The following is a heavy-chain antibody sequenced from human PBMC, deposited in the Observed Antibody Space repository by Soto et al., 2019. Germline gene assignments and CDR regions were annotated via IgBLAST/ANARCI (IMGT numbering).Heavy chain of an antibody. Sequence: SETLSPTFNPSGGTISTRSYYWGWIRQPPGKGLEWIGSIYYSGSTYYNPSLKSRVTISVDTSKNQSSLKLSSVTAADTAVYFCARVSFFRGFDWLFAFDSWGQG. CDR2: IYYSGST. J-gene: IGHJ4*02. V-gene: IGHV4-39*07. CDR1: GGTISTRSYY. D-gene: IGHD3-9*01. CDR3: ARVSFFRGFDWLFAFDS.